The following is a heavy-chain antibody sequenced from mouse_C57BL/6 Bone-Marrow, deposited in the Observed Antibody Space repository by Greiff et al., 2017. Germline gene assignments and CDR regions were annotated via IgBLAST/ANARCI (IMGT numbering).Heavy chain of an antibody. V-gene: IGHV5-6*01. D-gene: IGHD1-1*01. CDR1: GFTFSSYG. CDR3: ARLPYYYGSSYGWFAY. Sequence: EVKLQESGGDLVKPGGSLKLSCAASGFTFSSYGMSWVRQTPDKRLAWVATISSGGSYTYYPDSVKGRFTISRDNAKNTLYLQMSSLKSEDTAMYYCARLPYYYGSSYGWFAYWGQGTLVTVSA. CDR2: ISSGGSYT. J-gene: IGHJ3*01.